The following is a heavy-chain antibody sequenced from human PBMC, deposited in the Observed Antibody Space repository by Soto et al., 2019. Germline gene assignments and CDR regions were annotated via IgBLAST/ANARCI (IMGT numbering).Heavy chain of an antibody. CDR3: AADYYYDSSGYYRYGYYGMDV. Sequence: SVKVSCKASGFTFTSSAVQWVRQARGQRLEWIGWIVVGSGNTNYAQKFQERVTITRDMSTSTAYMELSSLRSEDTAVYYCAADYYYDSSGYYRYGYYGMDVWGQGTTVTVYS. D-gene: IGHD3-22*01. V-gene: IGHV1-58*01. CDR1: GFTFTSSA. J-gene: IGHJ6*02. CDR2: IVVGSGNT.